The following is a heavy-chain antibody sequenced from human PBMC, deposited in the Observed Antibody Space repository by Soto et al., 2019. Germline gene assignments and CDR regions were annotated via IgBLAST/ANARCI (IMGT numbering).Heavy chain of an antibody. CDR3: VRDGTKTLRDWFDP. D-gene: IGHD1-1*01. J-gene: IGHJ5*02. CDR2: IYATGTT. CDR1: GASICGFY. V-gene: IGHV4-4*07. Sequence: SETLSLTCTVSGASICGFYWSWIRKSAGKGLEWIGRIYATGTTDYNPSLKSRVMMSVDTSKKQFSLKLRSVTAADTAVYYCVRDGTKTLRDWFDPWGQGISVTVSS.